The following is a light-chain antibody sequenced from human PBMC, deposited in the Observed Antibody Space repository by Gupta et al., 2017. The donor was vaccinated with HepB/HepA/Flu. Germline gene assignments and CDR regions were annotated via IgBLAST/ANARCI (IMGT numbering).Light chain of an antibody. CDR2: LGS. Sequence: IVMTQSPLSLPVTPGEPASISCRSSQSLLHSNGYNYLGWYLQKAGQSPQFLIYLGSNRASGVPDRFSVSGSGTNFTLKISRVEAEDVGVYYCMQTLQTPFTFGPGTKVDIK. CDR1: QSLLHSNGYNY. CDR3: MQTLQTPFT. J-gene: IGKJ3*01. V-gene: IGKV2-28*01.